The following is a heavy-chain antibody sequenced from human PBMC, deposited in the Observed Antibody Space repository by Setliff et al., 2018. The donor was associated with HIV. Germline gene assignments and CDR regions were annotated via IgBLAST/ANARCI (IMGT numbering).Heavy chain of an antibody. CDR3: TRHSTDPWSLLDY. Sequence: GGSLRLSCVASGFNFNKYAMHWVRQASGKGLECVGLISYDGSATYYADSVEGRFTISRDQSKNTLYLQMSTLRPEDTAVYYCTRHSTDPWSLLDYWGQGTLVTVSS. CDR1: GFNFNKYA. J-gene: IGHJ4*02. CDR2: ISYDGSAT. D-gene: IGHD4-4*01. V-gene: IGHV3-30*04.